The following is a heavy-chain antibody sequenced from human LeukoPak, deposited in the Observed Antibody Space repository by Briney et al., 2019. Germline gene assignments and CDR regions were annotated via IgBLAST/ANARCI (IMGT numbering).Heavy chain of an antibody. V-gene: IGHV3-30*02. J-gene: IGHJ4*02. Sequence: PGGSLRLSCAASGFTFSSYGMHWVRQAPGKGLEWVAFTRYDGSNKYYADSVKGRFTISRDNSKNTLYLQMNSQRAEDTAVYYCAKETKMIVVVNRPTYFDYWGQGTLVTVSS. CDR3: AKETKMIVVVNRPTYFDY. CDR1: GFTFSSYG. CDR2: TRYDGSNK. D-gene: IGHD3-22*01.